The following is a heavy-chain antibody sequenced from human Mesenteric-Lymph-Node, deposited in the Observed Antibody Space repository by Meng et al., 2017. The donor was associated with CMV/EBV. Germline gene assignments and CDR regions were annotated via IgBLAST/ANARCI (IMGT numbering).Heavy chain of an antibody. CDR3: ANYERGSFLINWFDP. D-gene: IGHD1-26*01. V-gene: IGHV4-34*01. CDR2: IYYSGST. Sequence: SETLSLTCAVYGGSFSGYYWSWIRQPPGKGLEWIGSIYYSGSTYYNPSLKSRVTISVDTSKNQFSLKLSSVTAADTAVYYCANYERGSFLINWFDPWGQGTLVTVSS. J-gene: IGHJ5*02. CDR1: GGSFSGYY.